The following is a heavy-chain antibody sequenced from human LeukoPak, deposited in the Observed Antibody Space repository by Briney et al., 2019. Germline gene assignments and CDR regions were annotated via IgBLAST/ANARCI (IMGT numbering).Heavy chain of an antibody. J-gene: IGHJ5*02. D-gene: IGHD1-7*01. V-gene: IGHV4-38-2*02. CDR3: ARDWGDGTGTTDWFDP. CDR2: IYHSGST. CDR1: GYSISSGYY. Sequence: SETLSLTCTVSGYSISSGYYWGWIRQPPGKGLEWIGSIYHSGSTYYNPSLKSRVTISVDTSKNQFSLKLSSVTAAETAVYYCARDWGDGTGTTDWFDPWGQGTLVTVSS.